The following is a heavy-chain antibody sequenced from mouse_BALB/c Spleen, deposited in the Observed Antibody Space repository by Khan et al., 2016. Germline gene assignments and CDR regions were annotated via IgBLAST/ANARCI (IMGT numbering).Heavy chain of an antibody. J-gene: IGHJ2*01. CDR3: ARRPIFYGNYFDY. Sequence: QIQWVQSGPELKKPGETVKISCKASGYTFTDYSIHWVKQAPGKGLRWMGWINTETGEPTYADDFKGRFAFSLETSASTAYLQINDLKNEDTATYFSARRPIFYGNYFDYWGQGSTLTVSS. D-gene: IGHD2-1*01. CDR2: INTETGEP. V-gene: IGHV9-2-1*01. CDR1: GYTFTDYS.